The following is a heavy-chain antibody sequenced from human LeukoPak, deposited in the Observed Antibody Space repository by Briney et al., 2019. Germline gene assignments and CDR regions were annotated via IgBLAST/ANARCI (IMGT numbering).Heavy chain of an antibody. CDR1: GYTFTRYG. D-gene: IGHD3-9*01. Sequence: ASVKVSCKASGYTFTRYGVSWVRQAPGQGLEWMGWIRGDNGNTNYAQNFQGRVTMTTDTPSSTAYMEVRSLRSDDTAVYYCARVDMLTGYYFFDYWGQGTLVTVSS. J-gene: IGHJ4*02. CDR3: ARVDMLTGYYFFDY. CDR2: IRGDNGNT. V-gene: IGHV1-18*01.